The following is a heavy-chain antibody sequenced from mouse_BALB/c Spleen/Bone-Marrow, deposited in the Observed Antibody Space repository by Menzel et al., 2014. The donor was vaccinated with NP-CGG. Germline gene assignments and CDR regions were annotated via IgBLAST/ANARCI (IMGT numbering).Heavy chain of an antibody. CDR2: IYPGDGDT. V-gene: IGHV1-82*01. CDR1: GYAFSTSW. CDR3: ARSDGYRAMDY. Sequence: QFPLPQSGPALVKPGASVKISCKASGYAFSTSWMNWVKQRPGQGLEWIGRIYPGDGDTNYNGKFKGKATLTADKSSSTAYMQLSSLTSVDAAVDVGARSDGYRAMDYWGQGTAGTGSS. D-gene: IGHD2-3*01. J-gene: IGHJ4*01.